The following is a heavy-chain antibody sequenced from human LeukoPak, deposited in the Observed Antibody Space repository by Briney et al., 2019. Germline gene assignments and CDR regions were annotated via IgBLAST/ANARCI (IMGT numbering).Heavy chain of an antibody. D-gene: IGHD3-16*01. CDR1: GDSISTYY. Sequence: SETPSLTCTVSGDSISTYYWSWIRQPPGKGLEWIGYIHYSGSTNYNPSLRSRVTISVDTSKNQFSLKLSSATAADTAVYSCARRAINSVMFDYWGQGTLVTVSS. CDR3: ARRAINSVMFDY. V-gene: IGHV4-59*08. CDR2: IHYSGST. J-gene: IGHJ4*02.